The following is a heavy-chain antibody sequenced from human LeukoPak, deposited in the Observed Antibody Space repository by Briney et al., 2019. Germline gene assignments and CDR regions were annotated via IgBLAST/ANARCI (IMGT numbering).Heavy chain of an antibody. V-gene: IGHV3-21*01. Sequence: PGGSLRLSCAASGFTLSNYAMNWVRQAPGKGLEWVSSISSSSSYIYYADSVKGRFTISRDNAKNSLYLQMNSLRAEDTAVYYCARDNLPYYDSSGWRAPNYYFDYWGQGTLVTVSS. D-gene: IGHD3-22*01. CDR2: ISSSSSYI. CDR1: GFTLSNYA. CDR3: ARDNLPYYDSSGWRAPNYYFDY. J-gene: IGHJ4*02.